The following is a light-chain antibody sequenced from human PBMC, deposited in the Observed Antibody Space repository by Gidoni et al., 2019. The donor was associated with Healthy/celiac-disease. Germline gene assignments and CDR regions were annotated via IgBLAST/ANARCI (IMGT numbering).Light chain of an antibody. CDR1: QSVSSSY. CDR2: GAS. Sequence: ETVLTQSPGTLSLSPGERATPSCRASQSVSSSYLAWYQQKPGQAPRLLLYGASSRAPGIPDRFSGSGSGTDFTLTISRLEPEDFAVYYCQQYGSSPVTFGPGTKVDIK. J-gene: IGKJ3*01. CDR3: QQYGSSPVT. V-gene: IGKV3-20*01.